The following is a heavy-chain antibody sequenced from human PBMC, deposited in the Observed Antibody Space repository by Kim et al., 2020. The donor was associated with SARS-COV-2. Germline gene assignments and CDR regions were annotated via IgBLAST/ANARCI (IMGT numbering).Heavy chain of an antibody. D-gene: IGHD2-8*01. Sequence: RYTTTYGASVKGRFTISRDDSKSTAYLQMCPWNADDTAVYYCTRLQYGHDVWGRGTLVIVSS. V-gene: IGHV3-73*01. J-gene: IGHJ2*01. CDR2: RYTT. CDR3: TRLQYGHDV.